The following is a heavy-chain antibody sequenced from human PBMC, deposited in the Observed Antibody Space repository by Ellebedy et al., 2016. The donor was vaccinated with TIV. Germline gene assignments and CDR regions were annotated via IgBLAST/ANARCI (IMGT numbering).Heavy chain of an antibody. V-gene: IGHV1-8*01. J-gene: IGHJ5*02. Sequence: ASVKVPCXASGYTFTSYDTIWVRQATGQGLEWMGWMNPNSGNTGYAQKFQGRVTMTRNTSMSTAYMELSSLRSEDTAVYYCARGRTAVAGTANWFDPWGQGTLVTVSS. D-gene: IGHD6-19*01. CDR1: GYTFTSYD. CDR2: MNPNSGNT. CDR3: ARGRTAVAGTANWFDP.